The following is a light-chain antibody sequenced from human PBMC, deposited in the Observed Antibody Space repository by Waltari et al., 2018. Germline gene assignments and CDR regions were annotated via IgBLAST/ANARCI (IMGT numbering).Light chain of an antibody. J-gene: IGLJ2*01. CDR1: SDDLGAYSY. CDR3: SAYTSRGTLK. CDR2: DLT. V-gene: IGLV2-14*03. Sequence: QSALTQPASVSGSPGQSITISCTGTSDDLGAYSYVTWYHQRPGKVPKLLIYDLTERPSGVSNRFPGSKAGSTASLTVSGLQAEDEGLFYCSAYTSRGTLKFGGGTRVTVL.